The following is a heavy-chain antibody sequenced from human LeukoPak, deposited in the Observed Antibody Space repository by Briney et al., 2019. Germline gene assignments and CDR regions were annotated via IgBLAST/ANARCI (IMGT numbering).Heavy chain of an antibody. D-gene: IGHD1-26*01. CDR1: GFTVSSNY. J-gene: IGHJ5*02. CDR3: ARGWELLRS. CDR2: IYSGGST. V-gene: IGHV3-66*02. Sequence: HPWGSLPLSCAASGFTVSSNYMSWVRQAPGKGLEWVSGIYSGGSTYYADSVKGRFTISRDNSKNTLYLQMNSLRAEDTAVYYCARGWELLRSWGQGTLVTVSS.